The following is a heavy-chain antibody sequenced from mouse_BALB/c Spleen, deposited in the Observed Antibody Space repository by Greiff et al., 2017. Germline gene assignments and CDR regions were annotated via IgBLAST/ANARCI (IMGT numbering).Heavy chain of an antibody. CDR3: ARGLWLRRYYYAMDY. Sequence: EVQLVESGGGLVQPGGSRKLSCAASGFTFSSFGMHWVRQAPEKGLEWVAYISSGSSTIYYADTVKGRFTISRDNPKNTLFLQMTSLRSEDTAMYYCARGLWLRRYYYAMDYWGQGTSVTVSS. CDR1: GFTFSSFG. V-gene: IGHV5-17*02. CDR2: ISSGSSTI. J-gene: IGHJ4*01. D-gene: IGHD2-2*01.